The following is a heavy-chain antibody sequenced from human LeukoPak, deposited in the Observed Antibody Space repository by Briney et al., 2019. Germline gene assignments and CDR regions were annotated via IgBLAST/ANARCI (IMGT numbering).Heavy chain of an antibody. J-gene: IGHJ3*02. Sequence: GESLKISCKGSGYSFTSYWIGWVRQMPGKGLEWMGIIYPGDSDTRYSPSFQGQVTISADKSISTAYLQWSSLKASDTAMYYCAGQVDIVGTIGLDAFDIWGQGTMATVSS. CDR3: AGQVDIVGTIGLDAFDI. CDR1: GYSFTSYW. D-gene: IGHD5-12*01. V-gene: IGHV5-51*01. CDR2: IYPGDSDT.